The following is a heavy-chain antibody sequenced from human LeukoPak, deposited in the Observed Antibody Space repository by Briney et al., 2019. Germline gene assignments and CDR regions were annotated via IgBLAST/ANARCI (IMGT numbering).Heavy chain of an antibody. CDR2: IYSTGST. D-gene: IGHD2-15*01. CDR1: GGSLSSYY. CDR3: AREPAVATTRVFDL. J-gene: IGHJ4*02. Sequence: SETLSLTCTVSGGSLSSYYWTWIRQPPGKGLEWIGYIYSTGSTNYNPSLTSRVTISVDTSKNQFSLELSSVTATDTAVYYCAREPAVATTRVFDLWDQGTLVTVSS. V-gene: IGHV4-4*08.